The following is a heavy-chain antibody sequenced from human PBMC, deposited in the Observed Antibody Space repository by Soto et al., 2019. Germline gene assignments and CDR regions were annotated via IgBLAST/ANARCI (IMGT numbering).Heavy chain of an antibody. CDR3: ARSYYDSTGFAVDP. V-gene: IGHV4-59*02. D-gene: IGHD3-22*01. J-gene: IGHJ5*02. Sequence: QMQLQESGPGLVKPSETLSLTCTVSGASVNTGYWSWIRQPPGKGLEWIGFMYFAGSFNYNPSLSSRVTVSVETSKNQFSMTLTSVTAADTDVYYCARSYYDSTGFAVDPWGQGILVTVSS. CDR2: MYFAGSF. CDR1: GASVNTGY.